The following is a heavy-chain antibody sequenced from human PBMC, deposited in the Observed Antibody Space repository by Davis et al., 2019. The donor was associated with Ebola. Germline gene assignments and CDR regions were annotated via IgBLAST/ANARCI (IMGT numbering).Heavy chain of an antibody. J-gene: IGHJ4*02. CDR2: ISGTGATT. CDR3: AKDPTGHGSGNDY. CDR1: GFTFSSYS. Sequence: GESLKISCAASGFTFSSYSMNWVRQAPGKGLEWVSVISGTGATTVYADSVKGRFTISRDNSKNTLYLQMNSLRLEDTAVYYCAKDPTGHGSGNDYWGQGTLVTVSS. D-gene: IGHD1-1*01. V-gene: IGHV3-NL1*01.